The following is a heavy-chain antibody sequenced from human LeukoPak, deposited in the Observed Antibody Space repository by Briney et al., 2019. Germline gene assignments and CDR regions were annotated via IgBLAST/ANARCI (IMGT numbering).Heavy chain of an antibody. CDR2: IYGGGST. Sequence: GGTLRLSCAVSGFTVSSSYMNWVRQAPGKGPEWVSVIYGGGSTYYADSVKGRFTISRDNSKNTLYLQMNSLRAEDTAVYYCAKVDPPAGSGSYYNYDYWGQGTLVTVSS. V-gene: IGHV3-66*01. CDR3: AKVDPPAGSGSYYNYDY. D-gene: IGHD3-10*01. J-gene: IGHJ4*02. CDR1: GFTVSSSY.